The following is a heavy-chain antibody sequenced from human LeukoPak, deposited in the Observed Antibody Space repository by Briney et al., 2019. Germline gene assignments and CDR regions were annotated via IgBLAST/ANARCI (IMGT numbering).Heavy chain of an antibody. CDR3: ARARYSSSPFDP. Sequence: PGGSLRLSCAASGFFFSSYSMNWVRQAPGKGLEWVSFISSSSSYIYYADSVKGRFTISRDNAKNSLYLQMNSLRAEDTAVYYCARARYSSSPFDPWGQGTLVTVSS. CDR1: GFFFSSYS. J-gene: IGHJ5*02. CDR2: ISSSSSYI. D-gene: IGHD6-13*01. V-gene: IGHV3-21*01.